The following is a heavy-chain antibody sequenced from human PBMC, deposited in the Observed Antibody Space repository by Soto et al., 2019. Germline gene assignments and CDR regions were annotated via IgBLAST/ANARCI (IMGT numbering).Heavy chain of an antibody. J-gene: IGHJ3*02. CDR3: ASAELRYFDWVNAFDI. Sequence: QVQLQESGPGLVKPSQTLSLTCTVSGGSISSGDYYWSWIRQPPGKGLEWIGYIYYSGSTYYNPSLKSRVTISVDTSKNQFSLKLSSVTAADTAVYYCASAELRYFDWVNAFDIWGQGTMVTVSS. CDR1: GGSISSGDYY. D-gene: IGHD3-9*01. V-gene: IGHV4-30-4*01. CDR2: IYYSGST.